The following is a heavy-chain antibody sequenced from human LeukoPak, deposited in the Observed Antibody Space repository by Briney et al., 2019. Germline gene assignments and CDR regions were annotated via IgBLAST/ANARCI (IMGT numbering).Heavy chain of an antibody. CDR2: INHGGST. V-gene: IGHV4-34*01. D-gene: IGHD6-13*01. CDR3: ARGLYSSSWYFIH. Sequence: PSETLSLTCAVYGGSFSGYYWSWIRQPPGKGLEWIGEINHGGSTNYNPSLKSRVTISVDTSKNQFSLKLSSVTAADTAVYYRARGLYSSSWYFIHWGQGTLVTVSS. J-gene: IGHJ4*02. CDR1: GGSFSGYY.